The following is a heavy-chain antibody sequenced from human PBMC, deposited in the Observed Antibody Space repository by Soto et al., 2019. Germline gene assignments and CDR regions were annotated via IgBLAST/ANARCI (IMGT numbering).Heavy chain of an antibody. D-gene: IGHD3-9*01. Sequence: GGSLRLSCAASGFTFSSYSMNWVRQAPGKGLEWVSYISSSSSTIYYADSVKGRFTISRDNAKNSLYLQMNSLRAEDTAVYYCASTRGIETSIILRYFDWLPDYYYYGMDVWGQGTTVTVSS. CDR1: GFTFSSYS. CDR2: ISSSSSTI. CDR3: ASTRGIETSIILRYFDWLPDYYYYGMDV. J-gene: IGHJ6*01. V-gene: IGHV3-48*01.